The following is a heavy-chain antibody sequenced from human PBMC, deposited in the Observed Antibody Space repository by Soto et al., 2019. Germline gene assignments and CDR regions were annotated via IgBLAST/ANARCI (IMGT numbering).Heavy chain of an antibody. CDR2: INPSGGST. J-gene: IGHJ4*02. CDR1: GYTFTSYY. V-gene: IGHV1-46*01. CDR3: AIVWRLGYCSGGSCYVLGY. D-gene: IGHD2-15*01. Sequence: ASVKVSCKASGYTFTSYYMHWVRQAPGQGLEWMGIINPSGGSTSYAQKFQGRVTMTRDTSTSTVYMELSSLRSEDTAVYYCAIVWRLGYCSGGSCYVLGYWGQGTLVTVST.